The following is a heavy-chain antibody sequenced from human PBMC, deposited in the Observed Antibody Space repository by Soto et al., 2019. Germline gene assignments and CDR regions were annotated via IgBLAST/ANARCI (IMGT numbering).Heavy chain of an antibody. CDR1: GGSINSGGYC. D-gene: IGHD5-18*01. CDR3: SRGILV. J-gene: IGHJ4*02. CDR2: ISYGGST. Sequence: QVQLQESGPGLVKPSQTLSLTCTVSGGSINSGGYCWSWIRQHPGKGLDWIGCISYGGSTSYNPSLKSRVTRSVYTSKNQFSLKLTSVTAAETAVYYCSRGILVWGQGALITVSS. V-gene: IGHV4-31*03.